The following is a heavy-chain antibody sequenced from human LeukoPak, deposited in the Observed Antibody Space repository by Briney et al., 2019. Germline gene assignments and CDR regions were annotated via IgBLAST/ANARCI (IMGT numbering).Heavy chain of an antibody. D-gene: IGHD4-17*01. CDR1: GGSISGYY. CDR3: ARERATVTTELDC. V-gene: IGHV4-4*07. J-gene: IGHJ4*02. Sequence: SETLSLTCTVSGGSISGYYWSWIRQPARKGLEWIGRVFTSGRTNYNPSVKSRVTISIDKSKNEFYLNLNSVTATDTALYYCARERATVTTELDCWGQGILVTVSS. CDR2: VFTSGRT.